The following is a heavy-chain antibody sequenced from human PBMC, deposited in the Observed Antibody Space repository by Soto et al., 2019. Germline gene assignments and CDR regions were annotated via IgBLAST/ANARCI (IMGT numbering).Heavy chain of an antibody. CDR3: AKDGSQGVGWFDS. J-gene: IGHJ5*01. CDR1: GFTFSTYA. D-gene: IGHD1-26*01. CDR2: TSGSGGST. Sequence: EMQLLESGGDLVQPGGSLRLSCAASGFTFSTYAMSWVRQAPGEGLEWVSSTSGSGGSTDYADFVQGRFTISRDNSKNTLYLQKNSLRAEDTAVYYCAKDGSQGVGWFDSWGQGTRVTVSS. V-gene: IGHV3-23*01.